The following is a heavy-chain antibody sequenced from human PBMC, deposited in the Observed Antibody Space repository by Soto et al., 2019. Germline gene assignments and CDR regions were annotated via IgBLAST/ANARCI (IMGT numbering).Heavy chain of an antibody. D-gene: IGHD6-6*01. J-gene: IGHJ6*02. CDR1: RFTFSGSA. CDR3: TLPYSSSWSRTSYYYYGMDV. V-gene: IGHV3-73*01. CDR2: IRSKANSYAT. Sequence: PEGSLRLSCAASRFTFSGSAMHWVRQASGKGLEWVGRIRSKANSYATAYAASVKGRFTISRDDSKNTAYLQMNSLKTEDTAVYYCTLPYSSSWSRTSYYYYGMDVWGQGTTVTVSS.